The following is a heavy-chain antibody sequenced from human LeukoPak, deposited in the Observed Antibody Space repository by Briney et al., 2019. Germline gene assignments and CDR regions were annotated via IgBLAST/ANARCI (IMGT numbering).Heavy chain of an antibody. CDR3: ARGPAYSSSWNGLDY. Sequence: GGSLRLSCAASGFTFISNWMHWVRQGPGEGLVWVSRINGDGSDTTYADSVRGRFTISRDNARKTLYLQMNSLRAEDTAVYYCARGPAYSSSWNGLDYWGQGTLVTVPS. CDR2: INGDGSDT. CDR1: GFTFISNW. V-gene: IGHV3-74*01. J-gene: IGHJ4*02. D-gene: IGHD6-13*01.